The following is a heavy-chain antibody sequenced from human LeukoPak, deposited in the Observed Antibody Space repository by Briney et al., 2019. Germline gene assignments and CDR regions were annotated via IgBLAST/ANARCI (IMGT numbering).Heavy chain of an antibody. V-gene: IGHV4-4*09. CDR3: ARRAVAENYFDY. D-gene: IGHD6-19*01. Sequence: PSETVSLICTVSVGSISGYYWSWIRQPPGKGLEWIGYIYSSGSTTYNSSLKSRVTISVDTSKNQFSLKLSSVTAADTAVYYCARRAVAENYFDYWGQGTLVTVSS. CDR1: VGSISGYY. J-gene: IGHJ4*02. CDR2: IYSSGST.